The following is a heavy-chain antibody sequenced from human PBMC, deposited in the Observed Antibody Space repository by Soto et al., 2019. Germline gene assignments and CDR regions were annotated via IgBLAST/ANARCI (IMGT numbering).Heavy chain of an antibody. J-gene: IGHJ5*02. Sequence: ASVKVSCKVSGYTLTELSMHWVRQAPGKGLEWMGGFDPEDGETIYAQKFQGRVTMTEDTSTDTAYMELSSLRSEDTAVYYCATAPGVSSWYRWFGPWGQGTLVTVSS. CDR1: GYTLTELS. CDR2: FDPEDGET. D-gene: IGHD6-13*01. V-gene: IGHV1-24*01. CDR3: ATAPGVSSWYRWFGP.